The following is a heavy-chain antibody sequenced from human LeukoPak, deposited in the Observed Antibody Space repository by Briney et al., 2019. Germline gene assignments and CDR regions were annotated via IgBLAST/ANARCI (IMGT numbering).Heavy chain of an antibody. CDR3: ATVRAVAGPGVYYFDY. Sequence: GASVKVSCKVSGYTLTELSMHRVRQAPGKGLEWMGGFDPEDGETIYAQKFQGRVTMTEDTSTDTAYVVLSSLRSEDTAVYYCATVRAVAGPGVYYFDYWGQGTLVTVSS. V-gene: IGHV1-24*01. D-gene: IGHD6-19*01. CDR1: GYTLTELS. J-gene: IGHJ4*02. CDR2: FDPEDGET.